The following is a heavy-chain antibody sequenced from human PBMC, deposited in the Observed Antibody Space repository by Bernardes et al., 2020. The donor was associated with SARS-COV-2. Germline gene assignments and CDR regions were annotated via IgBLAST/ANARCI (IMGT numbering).Heavy chain of an antibody. Sequence: SEPLSLTCAVYGGSFSGYYWSWIRQPPGKGLEWIGEINHSGSTNYNPSLKSRVTISVDTSKNQFSLKLSSVTAADTAVYYCARGNDSSAFDIWGQGTMVTVSS. CDR1: GGSFSGYY. D-gene: IGHD3-22*01. CDR3: ARGNDSSAFDI. J-gene: IGHJ3*02. V-gene: IGHV4-34*01. CDR2: INHSGST.